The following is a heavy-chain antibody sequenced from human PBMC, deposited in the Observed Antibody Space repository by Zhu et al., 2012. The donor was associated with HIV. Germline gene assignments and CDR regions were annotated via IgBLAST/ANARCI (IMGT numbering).Heavy chain of an antibody. J-gene: IGHJ3*01. V-gene: IGHV4-30-4*08. CDR1: GDSIRSGDYY. CDR3: ARVWWPPSGTWSRGMAFDS. CDR2: IYYTGRV. D-gene: IGHD2-15*01. Sequence: QVQLQESGPRMVKPSETLSLTCTVSGDSIRSGDYYWSWIRQPPEGPEWIGFIYYTGRVHYNPSLKSRLTISLDTPKNQFFLKVTSVTAADTAVYYCARVWWPPSGTWSRGMAFDSLGPRDIGHRLF.